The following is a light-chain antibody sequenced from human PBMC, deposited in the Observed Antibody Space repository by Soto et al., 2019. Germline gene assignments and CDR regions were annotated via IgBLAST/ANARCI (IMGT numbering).Light chain of an antibody. V-gene: IGKV3-15*01. CDR2: GAS. CDR1: QSVSSSY. Sequence: EIVLTQAPGTKSRSPGSRATLFCXXXQSVSSSYLAWYQQRPGQAPRLLIYGASTRATGIPARFSGSGSGTDFTLTISSLQSEDFAVYYCQQYNNWPPWTFGQGTKVDIK. J-gene: IGKJ1*01. CDR3: QQYNNWPPWT.